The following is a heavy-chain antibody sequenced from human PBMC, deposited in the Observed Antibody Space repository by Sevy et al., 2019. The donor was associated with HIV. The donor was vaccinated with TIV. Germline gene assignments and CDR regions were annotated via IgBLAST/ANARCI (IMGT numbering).Heavy chain of an antibody. CDR3: ARDLSGSYYYYFDY. V-gene: IGHV3-21*01. CDR2: ISSSSSYI. Sequence: LSLTCAASGFTFSSYSMNWVRQAPGKGLEWVSSISSSSSYIYYADSVKGRFTISRDNAKNSLYLQMNSLRAEDTAVYYCARDLSGSYYYYFDYWGQGTLVTVSS. D-gene: IGHD1-26*01. J-gene: IGHJ4*02. CDR1: GFTFSSYS.